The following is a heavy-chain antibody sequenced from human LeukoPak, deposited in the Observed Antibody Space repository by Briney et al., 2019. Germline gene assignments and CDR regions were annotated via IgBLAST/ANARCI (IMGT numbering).Heavy chain of an antibody. J-gene: IGHJ6*02. CDR2: INPSGGGT. CDR1: GYTFTNYY. V-gene: IGHV1-46*01. Sequence: ASVKVSCRASGYTFTNYYLHWVRQAPGHGLEWMAIINPSGGGTYYEQKLQGRVTVTRDTSTSTVYMELSSLRSEDTAVYYCARDTRTMTAVTRGQHYYYGLDVWGQGTTVTVSS. CDR3: ARDTRTMTAVTRGQHYYYGLDV. D-gene: IGHD4-17*01.